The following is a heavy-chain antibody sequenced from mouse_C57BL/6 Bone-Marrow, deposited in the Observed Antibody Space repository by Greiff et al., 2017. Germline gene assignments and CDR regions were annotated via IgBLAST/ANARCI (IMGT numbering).Heavy chain of an antibody. Sequence: VMLVESGPGLVQPSQSLSITCTVSGFSLTSYGVHWVRQPPGKGLEWLGVIWSGGSTDYNAAFISRLSISKDNSKSQVFFKMNSLQADDTAIYYCAKRDDYDGYAMDYWGQGTSVTVSS. CDR2: IWSGGST. D-gene: IGHD2-4*01. CDR1: GFSLTSYG. V-gene: IGHV2-4*01. CDR3: AKRDDYDGYAMDY. J-gene: IGHJ4*01.